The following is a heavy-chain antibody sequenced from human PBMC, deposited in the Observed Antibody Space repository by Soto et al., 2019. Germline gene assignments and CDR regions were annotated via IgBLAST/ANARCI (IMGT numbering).Heavy chain of an antibody. D-gene: IGHD3-10*01. Sequence: EVQLVESGGGLVQPGGSLRLSCAASGFTFSSYAMHWVRQAPGKGLEYVSAISSNGGSTYYANSVKGRFTISRDNSKNTLYLQMGSLRAEDMAVYCCARDAAYGSGSYDYWGQGTLVTVSS. CDR2: ISSNGGST. J-gene: IGHJ4*02. V-gene: IGHV3-64*01. CDR1: GFTFSSYA. CDR3: ARDAAYGSGSYDY.